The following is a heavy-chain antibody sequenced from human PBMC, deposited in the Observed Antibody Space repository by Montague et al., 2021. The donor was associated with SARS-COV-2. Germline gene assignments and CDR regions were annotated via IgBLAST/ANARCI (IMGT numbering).Heavy chain of an antibody. CDR3: ARTFDVFKHDN. Sequence: SETLSLTCAVYGGSLSGYYWSWIRQFPGKGLEWIGEIVHTGTTKYNPSLESRVTMSIDTPKKQFSLNLTSMTAADTAVYYCARTFDVFKHDNWGQGTLVAVSS. V-gene: IGHV4-34*12. D-gene: IGHD3-10*02. CDR1: GGSLSGYY. J-gene: IGHJ4*02. CDR2: IVHTGTT.